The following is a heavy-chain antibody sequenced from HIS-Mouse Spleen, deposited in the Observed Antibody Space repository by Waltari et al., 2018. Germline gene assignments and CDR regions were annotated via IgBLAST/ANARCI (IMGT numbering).Heavy chain of an antibody. CDR3: ATRYSSSSGRDY. J-gene: IGHJ4*02. Sequence: QVQLVESGGGVVQPGRSLRLSCAASGFTFSSYGMPWVRQAPGKGLEWVAVIWYDGSNKYYADSVKGRFTISRDNSKNTLYLQMNSLRAEDTAVYYCATRYSSSSGRDYWGQGTLVTVSS. CDR2: IWYDGSNK. CDR1: GFTFSSYG. D-gene: IGHD6-6*01. V-gene: IGHV3-33*01.